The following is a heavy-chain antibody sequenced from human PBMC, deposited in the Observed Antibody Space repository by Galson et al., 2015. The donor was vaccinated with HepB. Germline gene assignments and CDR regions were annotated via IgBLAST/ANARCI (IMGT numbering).Heavy chain of an antibody. J-gene: IGHJ4*02. D-gene: IGHD5-12*01. CDR2: ISYDGSNK. Sequence: SLRLSCAASGFTFSSYAMHWVRQAPGKGLEWVAVISYDGSNKYYADSVKGRFTISRDNSKNTLYLQMNSLRAEDTAVYYCARDGGYSGYPYYFDYWGQGTLVTVSS. CDR1: GFTFSSYA. V-gene: IGHV3-30-3*01. CDR3: ARDGGYSGYPYYFDY.